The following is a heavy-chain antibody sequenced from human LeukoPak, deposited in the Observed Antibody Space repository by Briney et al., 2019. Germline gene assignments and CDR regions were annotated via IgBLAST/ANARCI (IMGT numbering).Heavy chain of an antibody. J-gene: IGHJ3*01. D-gene: IGHD2-2*01. CDR3: ARDLGYCSSTTCYWLDP. V-gene: IGHV4-59*01. CDR2: IYHTGST. CDR1: TGSINAYY. Sequence: PSQTLSLTSTVSTGSINAYYWSCIRHPPGKGLEWIGYIYHTGSTNYNPSLQSRVSISLDTSTNQFSLKLSSVTAAATAVYYVARDLGYCSSTTCYWLDPWGQGTMVSVS.